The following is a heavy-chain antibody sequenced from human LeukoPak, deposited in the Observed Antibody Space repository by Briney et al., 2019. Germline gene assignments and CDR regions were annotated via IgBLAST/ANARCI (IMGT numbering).Heavy chain of an antibody. CDR3: ASQDYYYGMDV. J-gene: IGHJ6*02. Sequence: GGSLRLACAASGFSFSSYWMSWVRQAPGKGLEWVANIKQDGSEKYYVVSVKGRFTISRDNAKNSLYLQMNSLRAEDTAVYYCASQDYYYGMDVWGQGTTVTVSS. V-gene: IGHV3-7*02. CDR1: GFSFSSYW. CDR2: IKQDGSEK.